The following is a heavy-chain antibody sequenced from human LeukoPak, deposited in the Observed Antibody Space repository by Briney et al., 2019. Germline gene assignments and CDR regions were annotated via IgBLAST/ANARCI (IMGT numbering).Heavy chain of an antibody. J-gene: IGHJ4*02. D-gene: IGHD3-10*01. Sequence: ASLKLSSKASGYTFTGYYMHWGRPAPRQGLGWMGWINPNSGGTNYAQKFQGRVTMTRDTSISTAYMELSRLRSDDAAVYYCARGWSTYGSGSPAFDYWGQGTLVTVSS. V-gene: IGHV1-2*02. CDR1: GYTFTGYY. CDR2: INPNSGGT. CDR3: ARGWSTYGSGSPAFDY.